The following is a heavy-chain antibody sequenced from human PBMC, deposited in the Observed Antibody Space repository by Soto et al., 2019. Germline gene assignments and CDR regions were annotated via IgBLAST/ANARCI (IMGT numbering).Heavy chain of an antibody. J-gene: IGHJ4*02. Sequence: ASVKVSCKASGYTFTSYGISWVRQAPGQGLEWMGWISAYNGKPNYAQKLQGRVTMTTDPSTSTAYMELRSLRSDDTAVYYCARVTGWLQLRDFDYWGQGTLVTVSS. CDR2: ISAYNGKP. CDR3: ARVTGWLQLRDFDY. D-gene: IGHD5-12*01. CDR1: GYTFTSYG. V-gene: IGHV1-18*01.